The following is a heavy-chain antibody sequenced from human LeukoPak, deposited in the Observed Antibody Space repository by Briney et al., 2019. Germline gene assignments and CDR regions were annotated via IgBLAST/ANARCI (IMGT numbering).Heavy chain of an antibody. CDR3: ARVPVLVGATVDY. D-gene: IGHD1-26*01. CDR2: IYYSGST. V-gene: IGHV4-39*07. J-gene: IGHJ4*02. Sequence: SETLSLTCTVSGGSISSSSYYWGWIRQPPGKGLEWIGTIYYSGSTFYNPSLKSRVTISVDTSKNQFSLKLSSVTAADTAVYYCARVPVLVGATVDYWGQGTLVTVSS. CDR1: GGSISSSSYY.